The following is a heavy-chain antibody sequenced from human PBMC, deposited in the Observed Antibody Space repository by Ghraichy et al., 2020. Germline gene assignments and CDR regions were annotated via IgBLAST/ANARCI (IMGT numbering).Heavy chain of an antibody. CDR1: DGSFSGHY. D-gene: IGHD2-15*01. J-gene: IGHJ4*02. V-gene: IGHV4-34*01. CDR3: ARAVVAATPYFDY. CDR2: INHSGST. Sequence: SQTLSLTCAVYDGSFSGHYWSWIRLPPGKGLEWIGEINHSGSTKNNPSLKSRVTISVATSKNQFYLKLNSVTAADTAIYYCARAVVAATPYFDYWGLGTLVTVSS.